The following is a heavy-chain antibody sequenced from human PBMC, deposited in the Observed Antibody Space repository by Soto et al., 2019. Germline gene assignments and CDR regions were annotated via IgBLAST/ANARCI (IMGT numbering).Heavy chain of an antibody. CDR3: ARHFKGSHSSGGSDLDY. J-gene: IGHJ4*01. D-gene: IGHD6-19*01. Sequence: KPSETLSLTCTVSGGSISSSSYYWGWIRQPPGKGLEWIGSIYYSGSTYYSPSLKSRVTISVDTSKNQFSLKLSSVTAADTAVYYCARHFKGSHSSGGSDLDYWGQGTLVTVSS. V-gene: IGHV4-39*01. CDR2: IYYSGST. CDR1: GGSISSSSYY.